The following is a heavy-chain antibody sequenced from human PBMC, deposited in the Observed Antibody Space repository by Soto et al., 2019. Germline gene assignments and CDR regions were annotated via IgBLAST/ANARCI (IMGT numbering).Heavy chain of an antibody. CDR3: AKDGGYCSGGSCQGDYYYYYYMDV. J-gene: IGHJ6*03. D-gene: IGHD2-15*01. CDR2: ISGSGGST. CDR1: GFTFSSYA. Sequence: GGSLRLSCAASGFTFSSYAMSWVRQAPGKGLEWVSAISGSGGSTYYADSVKGRFTISRDNSKNTLYLQMNSLRAEDTAVYYCAKDGGYCSGGSCQGDYYYYYYMDVWGKGTTVTVS. V-gene: IGHV3-23*01.